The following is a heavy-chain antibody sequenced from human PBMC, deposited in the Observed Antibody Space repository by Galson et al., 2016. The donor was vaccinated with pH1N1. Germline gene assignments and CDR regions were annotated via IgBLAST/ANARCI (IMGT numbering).Heavy chain of an antibody. CDR3: VRDGLTRWHFDY. J-gene: IGHJ4*02. D-gene: IGHD2-15*01. CDR1: GLSLGGYW. V-gene: IGHV3-7*04. CDR2: IRSDGSEM. Sequence: SLRLSCAASGLSLGGYWMSWVRQAPGKGLEWVANIRSDGSEMHYLDSVRGRFTISRDNAKSSLFLQLNSLRAEDTAVYYCVRDGLTRWHFDYWGQGTLVTVSS.